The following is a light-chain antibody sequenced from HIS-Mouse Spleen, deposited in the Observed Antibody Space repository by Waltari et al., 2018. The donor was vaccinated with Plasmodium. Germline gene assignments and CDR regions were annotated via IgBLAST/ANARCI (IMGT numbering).Light chain of an antibody. J-gene: IGLJ2*01. Sequence: SYELTQPPSVSVSPGQTASITCSGDKLGDKYACWYPQKPGQSPVLVSYQDSKRPSGIPERFSGSNSGNTATLTISGTQAMDEADYYCQAWDSSTVVFGGGTKLTVL. CDR3: QAWDSSTVV. V-gene: IGLV3-1*01. CDR2: QDS. CDR1: KLGDKY.